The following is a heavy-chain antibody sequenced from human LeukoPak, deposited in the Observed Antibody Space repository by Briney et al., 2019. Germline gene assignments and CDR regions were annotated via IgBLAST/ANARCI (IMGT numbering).Heavy chain of an antibody. CDR2: IYYSGST. D-gene: IGHD1-26*01. CDR1: GGSISSSSYY. J-gene: IGHJ4*02. V-gene: IGHV4-39*02. Sequence: SETLSLTCTVSGGSISSSSYYWGWIRQPPGKGLEWIGSIYYSGSTYYNPSLKSRVTISVDTSKNQFSLKLSSVTAADTAVYYCAREILRGSDYEANMDYWGQGTLVTVSS. CDR3: AREILRGSDYEANMDY.